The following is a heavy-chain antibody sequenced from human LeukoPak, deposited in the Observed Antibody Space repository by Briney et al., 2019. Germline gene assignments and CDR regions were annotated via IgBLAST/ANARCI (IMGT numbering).Heavy chain of an antibody. CDR3: ARGSDYYDSSGYYGDY. J-gene: IGHJ4*02. V-gene: IGHV1-69*04. D-gene: IGHD3-22*01. CDR2: FIPILGIA. CDR1: GGTFSSYA. Sequence: SVKVSCKASGGTFSSYAISWVRQAPGQGLEWMGRFIPILGIANYAQKFQGRVTITADKSTSTAYMELSSLRSEDTAVYYCARGSDYYDSSGYYGDYWGQGTLVTVSS.